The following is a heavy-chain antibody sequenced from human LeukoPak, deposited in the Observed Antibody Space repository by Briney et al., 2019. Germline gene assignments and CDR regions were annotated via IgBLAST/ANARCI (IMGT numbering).Heavy chain of an antibody. J-gene: IGHJ4*02. CDR3: AKAKSPTLYFFDY. CDR1: GFTINSYA. CDR2: ISGSGDNT. V-gene: IGHV3-23*01. Sequence: SGGSLRLSCAASGFTINSYAMSWVRQAPGKGLEWVSGISGSGDNTYYAASVRGRFTISRDNSKNTLYLQMNNLRAEDTAIYYCAKAKSPTLYFFDYWGQGTLVTVSS.